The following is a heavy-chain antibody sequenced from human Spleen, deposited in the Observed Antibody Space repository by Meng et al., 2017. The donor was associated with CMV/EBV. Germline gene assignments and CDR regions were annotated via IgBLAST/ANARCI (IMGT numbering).Heavy chain of an antibody. D-gene: IGHD2-2*02. CDR2: INPSGVSS. CDR3: ARDRTGDCSSTSCYNFYYYYGMDV. CDR1: GYTFTNYY. Sequence: ASVKVSCKASGYTFTNYYMHWVRQAPGQGLEWMGIINPSGVSSNYAQKFQGRVTITTDESTSTAYMSLSSLRSEDTAVYYCARDRTGDCSSTSCYNFYYYYGMDVWGQGTTVTVSS. J-gene: IGHJ6*02. V-gene: IGHV1-46*01.